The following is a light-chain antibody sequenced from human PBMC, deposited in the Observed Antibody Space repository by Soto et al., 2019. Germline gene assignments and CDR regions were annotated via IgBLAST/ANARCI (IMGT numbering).Light chain of an antibody. CDR1: QSFSNNY. Sequence: EIVLTQSPATLSLSPGERATLSFMASQSFSNNYLAWYQQKPGLAPRLLIYDASSRATGIPDRFSGSGSGTDFTLTISRLEPEDFAVYYCQQYGSLVTFGQGTRLEIK. V-gene: IGKV3D-20*01. J-gene: IGKJ5*01. CDR3: QQYGSLVT. CDR2: DAS.